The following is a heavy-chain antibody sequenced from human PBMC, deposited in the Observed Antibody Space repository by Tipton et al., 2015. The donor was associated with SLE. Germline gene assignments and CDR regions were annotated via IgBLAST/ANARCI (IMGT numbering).Heavy chain of an antibody. CDR1: GYSISSSYY. D-gene: IGHD3-22*01. J-gene: IGHJ3*02. V-gene: IGHV4-4*07. Sequence: TLSLTCAVSGYSISSSYYWSWIRQPAGEGLEWIGRIYTSGSTNYNPSLKSRVTMSVDTSKNQFSLKLSSVTAADTAVYYCARGGLYETSAYSVGFDIWGQGTLVTVSP. CDR2: IYTSGST. CDR3: ARGGLYETSAYSVGFDI.